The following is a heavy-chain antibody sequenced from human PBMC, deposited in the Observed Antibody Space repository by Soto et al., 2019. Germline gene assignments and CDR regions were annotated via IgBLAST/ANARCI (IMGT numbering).Heavy chain of an antibody. CDR3: ARDQLYYNDISGRPLNAFDV. J-gene: IGHJ3*01. CDR2: ISSSSSAI. CDR1: GFSFSSYS. D-gene: IGHD3-22*01. Sequence: GGSLRLSCAASGFSFSSYSINWVRQAPGKGLEWVSYISSSSSAIYYADYVKGRFTISRDNAKNSLYLQMNSLRAEDTAVYYCARDQLYYNDISGRPLNAFDVWGQGTMVTVS. V-gene: IGHV3-48*01.